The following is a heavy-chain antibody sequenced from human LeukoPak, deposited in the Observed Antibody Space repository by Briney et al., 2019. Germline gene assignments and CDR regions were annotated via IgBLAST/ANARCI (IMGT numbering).Heavy chain of an antibody. D-gene: IGHD3-10*01. V-gene: IGHV4-59*01. CDR2: IDYRRST. CDR1: GGSISSYY. J-gene: IGHJ1*01. Sequence: PSETLSPTCTVSGGSISSYYWSWIRQPPGKGPEWTGNIDYRRSTNYNPSLQSRVPLSVDTSKTQFSLKLPSVTAAETAVYYCARVDYYGSGGTFQHWGQGTLVTVSS. CDR3: ARVDYYGSGGTFQH.